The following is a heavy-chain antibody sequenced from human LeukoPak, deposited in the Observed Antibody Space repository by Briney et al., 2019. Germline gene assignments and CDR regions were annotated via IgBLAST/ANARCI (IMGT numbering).Heavy chain of an antibody. CDR2: IRCDGSNK. Sequence: GGSLRLSCAASGFTFSSYGTHWVRQAQGKGLEGVAFIRCDGSNKHFADSVEGRFTISRDNSKNTLYLQVNSLRVEDTAFYYCAKDPVQCGDNGWYFDLWGRGTLVTVSS. J-gene: IGHJ2*01. D-gene: IGHD1-1*01. CDR3: AKDPVQCGDNGWYFDL. CDR1: GFTFSSYG. V-gene: IGHV3-30*02.